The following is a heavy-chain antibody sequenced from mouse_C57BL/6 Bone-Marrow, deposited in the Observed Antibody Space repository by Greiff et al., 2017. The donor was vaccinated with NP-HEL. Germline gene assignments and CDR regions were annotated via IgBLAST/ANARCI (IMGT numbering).Heavy chain of an antibody. V-gene: IGHV14-1*01. D-gene: IGHD1-1*01. CDR2: IDPEAGDT. Sequence: VQLQQSGAELVRPGASVKLSCTASGFNFPDYYLHWVKPRPEQGLEWLGRIDPEAGDTDYAQTFKGKATMTADTSSNTAYLQLSSLTSEDTAVYYCSYCCGSSPWFAYWGQGTLVTVSA. J-gene: IGHJ3*01. CDR3: SYCCGSSPWFAY. CDR1: GFNFPDYY.